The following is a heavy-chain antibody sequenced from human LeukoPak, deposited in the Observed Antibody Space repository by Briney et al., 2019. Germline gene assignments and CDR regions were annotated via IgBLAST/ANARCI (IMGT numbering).Heavy chain of an antibody. V-gene: IGHV1-2*02. CDR1: GYTFTGYY. CDR2: INPNSGGT. D-gene: IGHD3-22*01. J-gene: IGHJ4*02. Sequence: ASVKVSCKASGYTFTGYYMHWVRQAPGQGLEWMGWINPNSGGTNYAQKFQGRVTMTGDTSISTAYMELSRLRSDDTAVYYCARARLYDSSGYPDYWGQGTLVTVSS. CDR3: ARARLYDSSGYPDY.